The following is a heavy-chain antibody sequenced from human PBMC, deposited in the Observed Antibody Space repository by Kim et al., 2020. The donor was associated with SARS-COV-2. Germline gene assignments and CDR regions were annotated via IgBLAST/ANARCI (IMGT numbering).Heavy chain of an antibody. D-gene: IGHD6-25*01. Sequence: TYYADYGKGRFTISRDNPKNTLYLQMNSLRAEDTAVYYCAGRAAASNHFDYWGQGTLVTVSS. CDR2: T. CDR3: AGRAAASNHFDY. V-gene: IGHV3-23*01. J-gene: IGHJ4*02.